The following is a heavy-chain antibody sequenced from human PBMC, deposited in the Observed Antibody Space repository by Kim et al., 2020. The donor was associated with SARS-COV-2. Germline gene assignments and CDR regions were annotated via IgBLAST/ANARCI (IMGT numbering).Heavy chain of an antibody. Sequence: SETLSLTCSATVGSISNSFYYWAWIRQPPGKGLEWIASIFYSGTTYYNPSLKSRPTIFMDTSQKQLSLKLTSVTAADTAVYYCARRYYMSGSLRSNWFDPWGPGTLVTVSS. V-gene: IGHV4-39*01. CDR3: ARRYYMSGSLRSNWFDP. CDR2: IFYSGTT. D-gene: IGHD3-16*02. CDR1: VGSISNSFYY. J-gene: IGHJ5*02.